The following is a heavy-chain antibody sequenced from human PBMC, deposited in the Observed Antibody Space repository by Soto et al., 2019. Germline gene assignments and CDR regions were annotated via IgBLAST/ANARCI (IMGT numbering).Heavy chain of an antibody. CDR1: GYTFTSYA. CDR3: ARDIMDDYDYIWGSYRLMDV. V-gene: IGHV1-3*01. Sequence: ASVKVSCKASGYTFTSYAMQWVRQAPGQRLEWMGWINAGNGNTKYSQKFQGRVTITRDTSASTAYMELSSLRSEDTAVYYCARDIMDDYDYIWGSYRLMDVWGKGTTVTVSS. CDR2: INAGNGNT. D-gene: IGHD3-16*02. J-gene: IGHJ6*03.